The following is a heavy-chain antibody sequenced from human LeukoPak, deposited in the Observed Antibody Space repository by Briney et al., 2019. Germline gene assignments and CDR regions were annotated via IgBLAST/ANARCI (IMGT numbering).Heavy chain of an antibody. V-gene: IGHV1-8*01. J-gene: IGHJ4*02. CDR3: ARGDGYGFSFDY. CDR1: GYTFTSFD. Sequence: ASVKVSCKASGYTFTSFDINWVRQATGQGLEWMGWMKPNNGNTGYAQGFQGRVTMTRNTSISTAYMELSSLRSEDTAVYYCARGDGYGFSFDYWGQGTLVTVSS. D-gene: IGHD5-18*01. CDR2: MKPNNGNT.